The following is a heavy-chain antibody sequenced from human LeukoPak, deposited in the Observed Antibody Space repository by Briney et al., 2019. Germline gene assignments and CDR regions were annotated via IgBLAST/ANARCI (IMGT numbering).Heavy chain of an antibody. CDR3: ARDGVMITFGGVIVS. J-gene: IGHJ5*02. CDR1: GFTFSSYA. CDR2: ISYDGSNK. Sequence: PGGSLRLSCAASGFTFSSYAMHWVRQAPGKGLEWVAVISYDGSNKYYADSVKGRSTISRDNSKNTLYLQMNSPRAEDTAVYYCARDGVMITFGGVIVSWGQGTLVTVSS. V-gene: IGHV3-30-3*01. D-gene: IGHD3-16*02.